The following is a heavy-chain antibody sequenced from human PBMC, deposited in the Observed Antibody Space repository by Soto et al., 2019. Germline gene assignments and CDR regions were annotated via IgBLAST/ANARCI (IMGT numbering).Heavy chain of an antibody. D-gene: IGHD3-3*01. V-gene: IGHV3-7*03. CDR2: IKDDGSER. Sequence: GGSLRLSCAVSGFSFGSYWMSWVRQAPGKGLEWLASIKDDGSERYYLDSVKGRFTISRDNAKGSLSLQMNSLRGEDTAFYYCARDVGPVTIFGEALSGYFDFWGQGTLVTVSS. J-gene: IGHJ4*02. CDR3: ARDVGPVTIFGEALSGYFDF. CDR1: GFSFGSYW.